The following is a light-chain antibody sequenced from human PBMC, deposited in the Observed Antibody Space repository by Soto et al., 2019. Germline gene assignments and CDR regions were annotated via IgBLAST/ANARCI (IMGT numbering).Light chain of an antibody. CDR2: GAS. CDR1: QSVRSSY. J-gene: IGKJ2*01. V-gene: IGKV3-20*01. CDR3: QQYGSSPGT. Sequence: EIVMTQSPGTLSLSPVERATLSCRASQSVRSSYLAWYQQKPGEAPRLLIYGASSRATGIPDRFSGSGSETDFTLTISRLEPEDFAVYYCQQYGSSPGTFGQGTKLEIK.